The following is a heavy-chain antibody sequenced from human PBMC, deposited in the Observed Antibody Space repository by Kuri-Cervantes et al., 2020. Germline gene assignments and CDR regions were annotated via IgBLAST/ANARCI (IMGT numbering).Heavy chain of an antibody. D-gene: IGHD4-17*01. Sequence: SQTLSLTCAVYGGSLSGYYWSWIRQPPGKGLEWIGEINPSGSTNYNPSLKSRVTISVDTSKNQFSLKLSSVTAADTAVYYCARQGDGDLWGAFDIWGQGTMVTVSS. V-gene: IGHV4-34*01. CDR2: INPSGST. CDR3: ARQGDGDLWGAFDI. CDR1: GGSLSGYY. J-gene: IGHJ3*02.